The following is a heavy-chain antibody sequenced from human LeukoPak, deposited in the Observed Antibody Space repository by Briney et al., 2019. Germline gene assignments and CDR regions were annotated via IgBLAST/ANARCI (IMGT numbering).Heavy chain of an antibody. Sequence: GGSLRLSCAASGFTFSSYAMSWVRQAPGKGLEWVSAISGSGGSTYYADSVKGRFTISRDNSQNTLYLQMNSLRAEDTAVYYCAKQRSEVVVAATNYWGQGTLVTVSS. V-gene: IGHV3-23*01. CDR3: AKQRSEVVVAATNY. CDR2: ISGSGGST. D-gene: IGHD2-15*01. J-gene: IGHJ4*02. CDR1: GFTFSSYA.